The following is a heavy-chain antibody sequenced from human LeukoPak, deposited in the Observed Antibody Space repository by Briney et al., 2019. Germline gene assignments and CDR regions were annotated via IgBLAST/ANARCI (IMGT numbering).Heavy chain of an antibody. CDR2: ISGGGST. CDR3: AGDYYYYGMDV. J-gene: IGHJ6*02. Sequence: GGSLRLSCAASGFTFSSYAMSWVRQAPGKGLEWVSAISGGGSTYYADSAKGRFTISRDNSKNTLYLQMNSLRAEDTAVYYCAGDYYYYGMDVWGQGITVTVSS. V-gene: IGHV3-23*01. CDR1: GFTFSSYA.